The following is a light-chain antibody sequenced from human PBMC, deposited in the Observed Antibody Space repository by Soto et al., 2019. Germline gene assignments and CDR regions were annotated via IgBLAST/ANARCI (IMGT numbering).Light chain of an antibody. CDR3: QQYNSYSR. V-gene: IGKV1-5*03. CDR2: KAS. J-gene: IGKJ3*01. Sequence: DIPMTQSPSTLSASVGDRVTITCRASQSISSWLAWYQQKPGKAPKLLIYKASSLESGVPSRFSGSGSGTEFTLTISSLQPDDFATYYCQQYNSYSRFGPGTKVDIK. CDR1: QSISSW.